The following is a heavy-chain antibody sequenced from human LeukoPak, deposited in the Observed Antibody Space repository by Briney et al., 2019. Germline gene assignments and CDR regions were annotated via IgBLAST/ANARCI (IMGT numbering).Heavy chain of an antibody. Sequence: PSETLSLTCTVSGGSISSSSYYWGWIRQPPGKGLEWIGSIYYSGSTYYNPSLKSRVTISVDTSKNQFSLQLNSVTPEDTAVYYCASSGEESYFDYWGQGTLVTVSS. D-gene: IGHD1-26*01. J-gene: IGHJ4*02. CDR3: ASSGEESYFDY. CDR1: GGSISSSSYY. V-gene: IGHV4-39*01. CDR2: IYYSGST.